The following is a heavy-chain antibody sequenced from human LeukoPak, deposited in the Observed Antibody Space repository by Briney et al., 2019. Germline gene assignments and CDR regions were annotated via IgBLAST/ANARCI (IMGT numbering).Heavy chain of an antibody. V-gene: IGHV3-9*01. CDR3: VRRSMPGGSGSSPLGN. D-gene: IGHD3-10*01. CDR1: GFTFDDYA. J-gene: IGHJ4*02. Sequence: PGGSLRLSCAASGFTFDDYAMHWVRQAPGKGLEWVSGISWNSGSIGYADSVKGRFTISRDNTKKTLYLQMNSLRLEDTAMYYCVRRSMPGGSGSSPLGNWGQGTLVTVSS. CDR2: ISWNSGSI.